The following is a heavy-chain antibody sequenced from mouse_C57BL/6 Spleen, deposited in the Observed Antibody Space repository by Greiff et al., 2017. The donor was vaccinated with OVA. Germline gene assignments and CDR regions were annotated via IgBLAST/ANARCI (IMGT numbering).Heavy chain of an antibody. CDR3: ARYGYYGSSYAMDY. CDR2: IRNKANGYTT. CDR1: GFTFTDYY. D-gene: IGHD1-1*01. V-gene: IGHV7-3*01. J-gene: IGHJ4*01. Sequence: EVKVEESGGGLVQPGGSLSLSCAASGFTFTDYYMSWVRQPPGKALEWLGFIRNKANGYTTEYSASVKGRFTISRDNSQSILYLQMNALRAEDSATYYCARYGYYGSSYAMDYWGQGTSVTVSS.